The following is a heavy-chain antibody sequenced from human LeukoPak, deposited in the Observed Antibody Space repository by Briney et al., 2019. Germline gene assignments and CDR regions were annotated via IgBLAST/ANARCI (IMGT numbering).Heavy chain of an antibody. J-gene: IGHJ4*02. Sequence: ASVKVSCKASGYTFTSYYMHWVRQAPGQGLEWMGIINPSGGSTSYARKFQGRVTMTRDMSTSTVYIELSSLRSEDTAVYYCARDLEAQYYFDYWGQGTLVTVSS. V-gene: IGHV1-46*01. D-gene: IGHD6-6*01. CDR3: ARDLEAQYYFDY. CDR2: INPSGGST. CDR1: GYTFTSYY.